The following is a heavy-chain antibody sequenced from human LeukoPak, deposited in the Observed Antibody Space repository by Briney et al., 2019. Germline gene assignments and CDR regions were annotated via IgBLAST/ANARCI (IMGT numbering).Heavy chain of an antibody. J-gene: IGHJ3*02. Sequence: PGGSLRLSCASAGFTFTSYGMHWVRQAPGMGLVWVSRIASDGSSADYAASVKGRFTISRDNASNTLYLEMNSLGAEDTAVYYCARGNAFGIWGQGTMVTVSS. CDR2: IASDGSSA. CDR3: ARGNAFGI. CDR1: GFTFTSYG. V-gene: IGHV3-74*01.